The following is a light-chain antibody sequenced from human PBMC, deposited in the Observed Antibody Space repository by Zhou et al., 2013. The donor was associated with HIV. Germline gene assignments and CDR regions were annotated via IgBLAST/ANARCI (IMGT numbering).Light chain of an antibody. CDR2: DAS. J-gene: IGKJ2*01. CDR3: QQFDSLPPTT. CDR1: QDIGNS. Sequence: DIQMTQSPSSLSASAGDRVTITCQASQDIGNSLNWYQQKPGKAPKLLIYDASNLESGVPSRFSGSGSGTDFTLTISSLQPKDIATYYCQQFDSLPPTTFGQGTNLEIK. V-gene: IGKV1-33*01.